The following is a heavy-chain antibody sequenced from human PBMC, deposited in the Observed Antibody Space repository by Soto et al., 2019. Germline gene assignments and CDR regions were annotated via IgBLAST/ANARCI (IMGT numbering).Heavy chain of an antibody. J-gene: IGHJ4*02. D-gene: IGHD2-2*01. CDR2: IYYSGST. CDR1: GGSISSYY. V-gene: IGHV4-59*01. Sequence: NPSETLALTCTVSGGSISSYYWSWIRQPPGKGLEWIGYIYYSGSTNYNPSLKSRVTISVDTSKNQFSLKLSSVTAADTAVYYCARENTSLFDYWGQGTLVTVSS. CDR3: ARENTSLFDY.